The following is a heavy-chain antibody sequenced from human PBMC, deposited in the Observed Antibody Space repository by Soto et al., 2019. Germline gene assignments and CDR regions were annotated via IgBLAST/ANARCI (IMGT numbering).Heavy chain of an antibody. CDR2: ISWNSGSI. CDR3: ASGRGYDILTGYYPYFDY. CDR1: GFTLVDIA. D-gene: IGHD3-9*01. Sequence: EVQLVESGGGLPNPGGSWRSPCAAFGFTLVDIAMHWARQAPGRGLRWVSGISWNSGSIGYAASVKGRFTISRDNAKKSLYLQMNSLRAEDTALYYCASGRGYDILTGYYPYFDYWGQGTLVTVSS. J-gene: IGHJ4*02. V-gene: IGHV3-9*01.